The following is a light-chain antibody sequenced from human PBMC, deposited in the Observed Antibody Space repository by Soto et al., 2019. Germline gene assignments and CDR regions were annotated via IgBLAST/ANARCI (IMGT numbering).Light chain of an antibody. Sequence: QSVLTQPPSASGTPGQRVTISCSGSSSNIGSNTVNWYQQLPGTDPKLRIYSNNQRPSGVPDRFSGSKSGTSASLAISGLQSEDEADYYCAAWYDSLNGFYVFGTGTQLTVL. CDR1: SSNIGSNT. CDR2: SNN. J-gene: IGLJ1*01. V-gene: IGLV1-44*01. CDR3: AAWYDSLNGFYV.